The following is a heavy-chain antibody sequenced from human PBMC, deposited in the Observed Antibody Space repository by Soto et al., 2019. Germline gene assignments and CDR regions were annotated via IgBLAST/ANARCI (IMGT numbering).Heavy chain of an antibody. V-gene: IGHV4-30-4*01. CDR3: ARGVTVFGLVSRFWFDP. J-gene: IGHJ5*02. CDR2: IYNSGIT. CDR1: GGSLSSGDYS. Sequence: TSETLSLTCTVSGGSLSSGDYSWSWVRQSPGKGLKWIGHIYNSGITYYNPSLKSRVVISIDTSRNQFSLRLNSLTAADRAVYFCARGVTVFGLVSRFWFDPWGQGTVVTVSS. D-gene: IGHD3-3*01.